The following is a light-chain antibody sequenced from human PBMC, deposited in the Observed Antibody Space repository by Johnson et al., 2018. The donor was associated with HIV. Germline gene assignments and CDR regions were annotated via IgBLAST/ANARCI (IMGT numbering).Light chain of an antibody. J-gene: IGLJ1*01. V-gene: IGLV1-51*02. CDR2: ENN. CDR3: GTWDSSLSAGF. CDR1: SSNIGNNY. Sequence: QSVLTQPPSVSAAPGQKVTISCSGSSSNIGNNYVSWYQQLPGTAPKLLIYENNKRPSGIPDRFSGSKSGTSATLGITGLQTGDEADYYCGTWDSSLSAGFFGTGPKVTVL.